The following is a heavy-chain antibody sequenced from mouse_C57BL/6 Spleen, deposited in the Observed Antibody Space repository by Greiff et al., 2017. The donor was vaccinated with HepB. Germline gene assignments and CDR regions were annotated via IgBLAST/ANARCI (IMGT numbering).Heavy chain of an antibody. CDR1: GFTFSSYG. CDR3: ARPPITTVVADWYFDV. V-gene: IGHV5-6*01. Sequence: EVQGVESGGDLVKPGGSLKLSCAASGFTFSSYGMSWVRQTPDKRLEWVATISSGGSYTYYPDSVKGRFTISRDNAKNTLYLHMSSLKSEDTAMYYCARPPITTVVADWYFDVWGTGTTVTVSS. D-gene: IGHD1-1*01. CDR2: ISSGGSYT. J-gene: IGHJ1*03.